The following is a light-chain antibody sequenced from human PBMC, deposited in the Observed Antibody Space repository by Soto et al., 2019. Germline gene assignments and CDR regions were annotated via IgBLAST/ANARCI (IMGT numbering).Light chain of an antibody. CDR3: QQRSSWPIT. J-gene: IGKJ5*01. CDR1: QSVSRY. CDR2: DTS. Sequence: EIVLTQSPSALSFSPVERATLSFMASQSVSRYLAWYQQKPGQAPRLLIYDTSNRATGFPARFSGSGSGTDFTLTISRLEPEDFAVYYCQQRSSWPITFGQGTRLEIK. V-gene: IGKV3-11*01.